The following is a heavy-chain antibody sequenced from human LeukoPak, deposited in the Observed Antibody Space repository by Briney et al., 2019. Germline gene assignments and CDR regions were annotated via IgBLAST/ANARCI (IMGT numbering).Heavy chain of an antibody. J-gene: IGHJ4*02. CDR3: TTDLRWELRPLDY. Sequence: RSGGSLRLSCAASGFTFSNAWMSWVRQAPGKGLEWVGRIRSNTDGGTADYAAPVKGRFTISRDDSKTTLFLQMNSLKTEDTAVYYCTTDLRWELRPLDYWGQGTLVTVSS. CDR1: GFTFSNAW. D-gene: IGHD1-26*01. CDR2: IRSNTDGGTA. V-gene: IGHV3-15*01.